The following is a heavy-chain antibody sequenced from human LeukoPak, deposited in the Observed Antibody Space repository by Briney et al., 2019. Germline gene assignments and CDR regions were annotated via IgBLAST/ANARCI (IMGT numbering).Heavy chain of an antibody. CDR3: ARGSTTVAFEI. D-gene: IGHD1-26*01. V-gene: IGHV3-7*01. J-gene: IGHJ3*02. Sequence: HPGGSLRLSCAASGFTFTKYWMTWVRQAPGKGLEWVGNIKQDGSDKNYMDSVKGRFTISRDNTKNSVYLQMSSLRVGDTAVYYCARGSTTVAFEIWGQGTMVSVSS. CDR2: IKQDGSDK. CDR1: GFTFTKYW.